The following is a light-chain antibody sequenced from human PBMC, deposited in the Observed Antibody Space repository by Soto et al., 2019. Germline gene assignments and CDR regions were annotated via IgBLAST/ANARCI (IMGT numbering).Light chain of an antibody. CDR3: QQYGNSPWT. V-gene: IGKV3-20*01. J-gene: IGKJ1*01. CDR1: QSVSSSY. Sequence: EIVLTQSPGTLSLSPGDRATLSCRASQSVSSSYLSWYQQKPGQAPRVLIYGASTRATGIPDRFSGSGSGSDFTLTISRLEPVDFAVYYCQQYGNSPWTFGQGTKVEIK. CDR2: GAS.